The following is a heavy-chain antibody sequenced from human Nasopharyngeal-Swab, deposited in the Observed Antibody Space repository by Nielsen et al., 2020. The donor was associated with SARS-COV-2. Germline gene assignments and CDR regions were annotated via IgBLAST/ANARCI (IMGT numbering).Heavy chain of an antibody. CDR3: GRGNGGPPSYYYYYYYMDV. J-gene: IGHJ6*03. CDR2: ISYDGSNK. V-gene: IGHV3-30-3*01. D-gene: IGHD1-1*01. CDR1: GFTFSSYA. Sequence: GESLKISCAASGFTFSSYAMHWVGQAPGKGLEWVAVISYDGSNKYYADSVKGRFTISRDNSKNTLYLQMNSLRAEDTAVYYCGRGNGGPPSYYYYYYYMDVWGKGTTVTVSS.